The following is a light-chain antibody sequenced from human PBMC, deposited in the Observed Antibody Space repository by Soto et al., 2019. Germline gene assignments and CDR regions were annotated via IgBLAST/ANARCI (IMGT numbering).Light chain of an antibody. CDR3: QHYHSFSIT. Sequence: DIQMTQSPSTLSASVGDRVTITCRASQSISSWLAWYQQKPGKAPRLLIYKASSLETGVPSRFSGSGSGTEFTLTISSLQPEDFATYYCQHYHSFSITFGQGTRLEIK. CDR2: KAS. J-gene: IGKJ5*01. CDR1: QSISSW. V-gene: IGKV1-5*03.